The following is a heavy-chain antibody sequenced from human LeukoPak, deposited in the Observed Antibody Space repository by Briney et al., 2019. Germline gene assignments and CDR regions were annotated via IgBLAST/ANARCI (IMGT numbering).Heavy chain of an antibody. D-gene: IGHD1-26*01. CDR1: GFTFSTYE. Sequence: PGGSLRLSCAASGFTFSTYEMNWVRQAPGKGLEWVSYIPSSGSTIYYVDSVKGRFTISRDNAKNSLYLRMNSPRVEDTAVYYCAREATGATGYFDYWGQGTLVTVSS. V-gene: IGHV3-48*03. CDR3: AREATGATGYFDY. CDR2: IPSSGSTI. J-gene: IGHJ4*02.